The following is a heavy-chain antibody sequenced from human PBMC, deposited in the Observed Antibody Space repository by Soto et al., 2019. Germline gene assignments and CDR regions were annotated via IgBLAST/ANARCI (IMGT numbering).Heavy chain of an antibody. CDR2: IYPGDSDT. J-gene: IGHJ6*02. Sequence: GASWKICCKGSGYNFPYQWIGWVRQTPGKGLEWMGIIYPGDSDTRYSPSFQGQVTFSADRSISTAYLQWTSLKASDTAIYYCARLFGYSSDYYYGIDVWGQGTTVTVSS. D-gene: IGHD5-12*01. CDR3: ARLFGYSSDYYYGIDV. V-gene: IGHV5-51*01. CDR1: GYNFPYQW.